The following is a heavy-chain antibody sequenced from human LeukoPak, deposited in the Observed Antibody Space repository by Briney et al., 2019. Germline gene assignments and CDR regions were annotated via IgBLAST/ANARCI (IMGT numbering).Heavy chain of an antibody. CDR2: MYYSGST. CDR1: GGSISSGDYY. J-gene: IGHJ5*02. V-gene: IGHV4-30-4*01. D-gene: IGHD3-22*01. CDR3: ARPYYYDSRIDP. Sequence: SETLSLTCTVSGGSISSGDYYWSWIRQPPGKGLEWIAYMYYSGSTYYNPSLKSRVTMSADMSKNQLSLKLSSVTAADTAVYYCARPYYYDSRIDPWGQGILVTVSS.